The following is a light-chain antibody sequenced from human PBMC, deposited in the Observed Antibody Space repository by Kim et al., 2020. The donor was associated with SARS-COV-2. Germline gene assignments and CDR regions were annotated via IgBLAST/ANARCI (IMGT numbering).Light chain of an antibody. Sequence: LSPGKRATRSCRASQSVTSAYLAWFQQKPGQAPRLLIDGASSGATGIPDRFSGSGSGTDFTLTMNRLEPEDFAVYYCQYYGASRTFGQGTKVDIK. CDR3: QYYGASRT. CDR2: GAS. CDR1: QSVTSAY. V-gene: IGKV3-20*01. J-gene: IGKJ1*01.